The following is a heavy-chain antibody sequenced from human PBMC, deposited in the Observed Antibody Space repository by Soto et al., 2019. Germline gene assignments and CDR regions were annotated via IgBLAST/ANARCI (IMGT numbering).Heavy chain of an antibody. D-gene: IGHD2-2*01. CDR2: IWYDGSNK. J-gene: IGHJ4*02. V-gene: IGHV3-33*01. CDR1: GFTFSNYG. CDR3: ASQRGYCSTTSCYAASQRDFDY. Sequence: GGSLRLSCAASGFTFSNYGMHWVRQAPGKGLEWVAVIWYDGSNKYYADSVKGRFTISRDNSKNTLYLQMNSLRAEDTAVYYCASQRGYCSTTSCYAASQRDFDYWGQGTLVTVSS.